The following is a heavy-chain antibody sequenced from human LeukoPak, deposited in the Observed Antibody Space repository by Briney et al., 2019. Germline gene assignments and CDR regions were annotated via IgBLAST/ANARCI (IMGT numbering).Heavy chain of an antibody. CDR3: ARLYDSPLLDFDY. Sequence: GGSLRLSCAASGFTFSDYYMSWIRQAPGKGLEWVSYISSSGSTIYYADSVKGRFTISRDNAKNSLYLHMNSLRAEDTAVYYCARLYDSPLLDFDYWGQGTLVTVSS. CDR2: ISSSGSTI. V-gene: IGHV3-11*04. CDR1: GFTFSDYY. J-gene: IGHJ4*02. D-gene: IGHD3-22*01.